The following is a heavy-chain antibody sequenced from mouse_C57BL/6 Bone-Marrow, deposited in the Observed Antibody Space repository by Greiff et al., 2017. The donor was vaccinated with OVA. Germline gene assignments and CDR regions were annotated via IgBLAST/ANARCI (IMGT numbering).Heavy chain of an antibody. CDR3: ARDARGAWRYAMDY. Sequence: EVHLVESGGGLVQSGRSLRLSCATSGFTFSDFYMEWVRQAPGKGLEWIAASRNKANDYTTEYSASVKGRFIVSRDTSQSILYLQMNALRAEDTAIYYCARDARGAWRYAMDYWGQGTSVTVSS. J-gene: IGHJ4*01. CDR2: SRNKANDYTT. V-gene: IGHV7-1*01. CDR1: GFTFSDFY.